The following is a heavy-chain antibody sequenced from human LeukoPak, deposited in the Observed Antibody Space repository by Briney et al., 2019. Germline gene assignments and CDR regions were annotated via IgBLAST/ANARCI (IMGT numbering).Heavy chain of an antibody. CDR2: INPNSGGT. V-gene: IGHV1-2*02. CDR3: VGEDQLWLNRCYDY. Sequence: ASVKVSCKASGYTFTGYYMHWVRQAPGQGLEWMGWINPNSGGTNYAQKFQGRVTMTRDTSISTAYMELSRLRSDDTAVYYCVGEDQLWLNRCYDYWGQGTLVTVSS. CDR1: GYTFTGYY. D-gene: IGHD5-18*01. J-gene: IGHJ4*02.